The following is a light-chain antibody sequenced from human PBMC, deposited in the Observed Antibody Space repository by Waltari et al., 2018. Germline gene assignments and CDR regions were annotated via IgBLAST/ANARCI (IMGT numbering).Light chain of an antibody. CDR2: WAA. J-gene: IGKJ2*01. CDR1: HSILYSSNNKNY. Sequence: DIVMTQSPDSLTVSLGERATINCKSRHSILYSSNNKNYLAWYRQKPGKPPNLLIYWAATRESGVPDRFSGSGSGTDFTLTISSLQAEDVAVYYCQQYYTAPYTFGQGTKLEIK. CDR3: QQYYTAPYT. V-gene: IGKV4-1*01.